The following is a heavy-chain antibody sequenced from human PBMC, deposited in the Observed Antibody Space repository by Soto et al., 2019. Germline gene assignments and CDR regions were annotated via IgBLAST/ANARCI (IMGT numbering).Heavy chain of an antibody. Sequence: ASVKVSCKGFGYSFMKYGINWVRQAPGQGLEWVGWISPYSGYTHSAQKFHGRLTLTTDTAASTAYMELRILRSADTALYYCAREASVLIPAAQPSRYDSWGQGTLVTVSS. V-gene: IGHV1-18*01. CDR3: AREASVLIPAAQPSRYDS. D-gene: IGHD2-2*01. CDR2: ISPYSGYT. CDR1: GYSFMKYG. J-gene: IGHJ4*02.